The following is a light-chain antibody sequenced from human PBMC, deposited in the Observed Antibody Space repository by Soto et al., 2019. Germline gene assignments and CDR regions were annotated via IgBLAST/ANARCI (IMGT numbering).Light chain of an antibody. CDR2: AAS. Sequence: EIVLTQSPGSLSLSPGERATLSCRASQSVTSNYVAWYQQKPGQAPRLLIYAASSRTTGIPDRFSGSGSGTDFTLTISRLEPEDFAVYYCQQYGSNPSITFGQGTRLEI. CDR1: QSVTSNY. J-gene: IGKJ5*01. V-gene: IGKV3-20*01. CDR3: QQYGSNPSIT.